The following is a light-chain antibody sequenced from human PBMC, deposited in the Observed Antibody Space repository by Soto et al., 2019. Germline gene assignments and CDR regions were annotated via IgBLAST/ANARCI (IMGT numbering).Light chain of an antibody. CDR3: QQYNNWPYT. V-gene: IGKV3-15*01. J-gene: IGKJ2*01. CDR1: QSVSSN. Sequence: EIGMTQSPSTLSVSPGERATLSCRASQSVSSNLAWYQQKPGQAPRLLIYGASTRATGIPARFSGSGSGTEFTLTNSSPQSEDFAVYYCQQYNNWPYTFGQGTQLEIK. CDR2: GAS.